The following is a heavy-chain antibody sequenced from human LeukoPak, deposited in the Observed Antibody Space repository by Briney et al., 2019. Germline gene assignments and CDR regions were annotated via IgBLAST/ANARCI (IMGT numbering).Heavy chain of an antibody. V-gene: IGHV5-51*01. Sequence: LGESLTVSCKGSGYSFTSFWIGWVRQMPGKGLEWMGIIYPGDSDTRYSPSFQGQVTISADKSISTAYLQWSSLKASDTAMYYCARHALGVVVPVNWFDPWGQGTLVTVSS. CDR2: IYPGDSDT. CDR3: ARHALGVVVPVNWFDP. CDR1: GYSFTSFW. J-gene: IGHJ5*02. D-gene: IGHD2-2*01.